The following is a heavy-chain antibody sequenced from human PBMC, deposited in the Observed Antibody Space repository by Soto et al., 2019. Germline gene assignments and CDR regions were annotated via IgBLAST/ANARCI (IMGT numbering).Heavy chain of an antibody. CDR2: ISSDESNE. J-gene: IGHJ3*02. CDR1: GFTFSSSV. V-gene: IGHV3-33*01. D-gene: IGHD3-16*01. CDR3: ARGLIKLAGGAFDI. Sequence: GGSLRLSCAASGFTFSSSVVHWVRQAPGKGLEWVAVISSDESNEDYADSVKGRFSISRDNSKNTLYLQMSSLRADDTAVYYCARGLIKLAGGAFDIWGQGTMDTVSS.